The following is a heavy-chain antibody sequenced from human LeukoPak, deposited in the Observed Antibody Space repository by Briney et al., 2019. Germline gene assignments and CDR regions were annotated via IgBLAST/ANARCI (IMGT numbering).Heavy chain of an antibody. D-gene: IGHD6-19*01. CDR2: ISYDGRRK. V-gene: IGHV3-30*18. CDR1: GFTFSYFA. Sequence: GGSLRLSCTASGFTFSYFAMSRVRQAPGKGLEWVAFISYDGRRKFYADSVRSRFTISRENYKNTVYLQMDSLKNEDTSIYYCAKEGQWQHFDYWGQGSLVTVSS. J-gene: IGHJ4*02. CDR3: AKEGQWQHFDY.